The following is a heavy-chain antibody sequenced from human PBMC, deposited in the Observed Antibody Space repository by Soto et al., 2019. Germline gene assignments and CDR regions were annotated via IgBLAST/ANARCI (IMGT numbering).Heavy chain of an antibody. CDR1: GGSSSGYY. V-gene: IGHV4-59*01. D-gene: IGHD2-21*02. Sequence: SKTLSLTCTVSGGSSSGYYCSWIRQPPGKGLEWIGYMYNTGSTVYNPSFKSRVTISVDTSKNQFSLKLNSVTAADTAVYYCARDLWGYCGTDCYPLDVWGQGTTVT. CDR2: MYNTGST. CDR3: ARDLWGYCGTDCYPLDV. J-gene: IGHJ6*02.